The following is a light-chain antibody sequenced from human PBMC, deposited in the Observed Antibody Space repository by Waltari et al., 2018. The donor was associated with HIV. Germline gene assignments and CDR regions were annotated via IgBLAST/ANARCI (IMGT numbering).Light chain of an antibody. CDR3: QQRSNWPPVT. Sequence: EVVLTQSPSTLSLSQGERATLSCRASQNIGNYLAWYQQKPCQAPRLLIYDASTRASGIPARFSGSGSGTDFTLTISSLEPEDVAVYYCQQRSNWPPVTFGQGTRLEI. V-gene: IGKV3-11*01. CDR2: DAS. CDR1: QNIGNY. J-gene: IGKJ5*01.